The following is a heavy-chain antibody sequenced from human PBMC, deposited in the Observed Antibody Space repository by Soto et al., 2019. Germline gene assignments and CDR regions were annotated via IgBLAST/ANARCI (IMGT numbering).Heavy chain of an antibody. CDR1: GFTFSGHT. CDR3: ARCMGFDGSGYAFFDS. D-gene: IGHD3-10*01. V-gene: IGHV3-21*01. Sequence: EVQLVESGGGLVKPGGSLRLSCAASGFTFSGHTINWVRQAPGKGLEWVSSVSSSSSYIYYADSVKGRFTVYRDKAEKSLYLQMNSLRAEDTAIYYCARCMGFDGSGYAFFDSWGQGTLVTVSS. J-gene: IGHJ4*02. CDR2: VSSSSSYI.